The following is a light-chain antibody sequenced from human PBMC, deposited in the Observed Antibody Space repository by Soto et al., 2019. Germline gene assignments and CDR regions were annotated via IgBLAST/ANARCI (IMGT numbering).Light chain of an antibody. Sequence: DIQMTQSPSSLSASVGDSVTLTCPASQRLFSFLNWYQQAPGRAPKLLISTAYKLQSGVPSRFSGSESGTEFTLTISSLQPEDFAIYFCQQTYSAPFTFGPGTKVDVK. CDR2: TAY. V-gene: IGKV1-39*01. CDR3: QQTYSAPFT. CDR1: QRLFSF. J-gene: IGKJ3*01.